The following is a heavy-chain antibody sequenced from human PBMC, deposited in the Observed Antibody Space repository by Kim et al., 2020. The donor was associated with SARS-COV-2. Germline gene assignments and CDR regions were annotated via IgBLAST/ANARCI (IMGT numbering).Heavy chain of an antibody. CDR1: GYSFTSYW. V-gene: IGHV5-10-1*01. CDR2: IDPSDSYT. Sequence: GESLKISCKGSGYSFTSYWISWVRQMPGKGLEWMGRIDPSDSYTNYSPSFQGHVTISADKSISTAYLQWSSLKASDTAMYYCARHWYSSSWRIHFDYWGQGTLVTVSS. J-gene: IGHJ4*02. D-gene: IGHD6-13*01. CDR3: ARHWYSSSWRIHFDY.